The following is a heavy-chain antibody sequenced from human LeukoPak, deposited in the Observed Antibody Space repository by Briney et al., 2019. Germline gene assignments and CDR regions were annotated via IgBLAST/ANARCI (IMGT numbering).Heavy chain of an antibody. CDR2: MYYSGST. V-gene: IGHV4-39*07. J-gene: IGHJ5*02. CDR1: GGSISSSSYY. D-gene: IGHD2-21*02. CDR3: ASGSGDKGPHWFDP. Sequence: SETLSLTCTVSGGSISSSSYYWGWIRQPPGKGLEWIGNMYYSGSTYYNPSLKSRVTISVDTSKNQFSLKLSSVTAADTAVYYCASGSGDKGPHWFDPWGQGTLVTVSS.